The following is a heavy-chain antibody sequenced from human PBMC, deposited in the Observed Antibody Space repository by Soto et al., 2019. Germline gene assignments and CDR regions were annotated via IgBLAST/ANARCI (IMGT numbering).Heavy chain of an antibody. CDR3: ARDSFWRGYGGYYYYYGMDV. V-gene: IGHV3-53*02. D-gene: IGHD3-3*01. CDR1: GFTVSSNY. J-gene: IGHJ6*02. Sequence: EVQLVETGGGLIQPGGSLRLSCAASGFTVSSNYMSWVRQAPGKGLEWVSVIYSGGSTYYADSVKGRFTISRDNSKNTLYLQMNSLRDEDTAVYYCARDSFWRGYGGYYYYYGMDVWGQGTTVTVSS. CDR2: IYSGGST.